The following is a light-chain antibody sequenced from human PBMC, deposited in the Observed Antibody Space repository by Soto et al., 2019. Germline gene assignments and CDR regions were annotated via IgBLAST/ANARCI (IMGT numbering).Light chain of an antibody. V-gene: IGKV3D-15*01. CDR2: QTS. Sequence: EIVWTQSPSTLSSFQGDRVTLSCRASQYINTRLAWYQHRPGQAPRLLIYQTSLRAAGIPARFSGSGSGTEFTLTISSLQSEDFAVYYCQQYNIWPPGGTFGQGTKVDIK. J-gene: IGKJ1*01. CDR3: QQYNIWPPGGT. CDR1: QYINTR.